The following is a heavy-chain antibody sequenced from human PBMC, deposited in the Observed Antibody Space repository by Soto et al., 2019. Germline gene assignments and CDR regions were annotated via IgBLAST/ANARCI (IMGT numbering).Heavy chain of an antibody. D-gene: IGHD1-26*01. CDR1: GFTFSSYA. Sequence: GGSLRLSCAASGFTFSSYAMSWVRQAPGKGLEWVSAISGSGGSTYYADSVKGRFTISRDNSKNTLYLQMNSLRAEDTAVYYCAKERGDSGSYREYFQHWGQGTLVTVAS. J-gene: IGHJ1*01. V-gene: IGHV3-23*01. CDR2: ISGSGGST. CDR3: AKERGDSGSYREYFQH.